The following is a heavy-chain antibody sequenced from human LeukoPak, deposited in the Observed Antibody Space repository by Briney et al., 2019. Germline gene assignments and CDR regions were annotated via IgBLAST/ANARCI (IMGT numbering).Heavy chain of an antibody. D-gene: IGHD2-21*01. CDR3: ARGDPRHCGSINCYVIFDT. Sequence: SETLSLTCAVDGGSFSGYFWSWIRQPPGKGLEWIGDINHSRGTNYNPCLKSRVTISEDTSERQFSLHLTSVTAADTAVYYCARGDPRHCGSINCYVIFDTWGQGTLVTVSS. CDR2: INHSRGT. CDR1: GGSFSGYF. V-gene: IGHV4-34*01. J-gene: IGHJ4*02.